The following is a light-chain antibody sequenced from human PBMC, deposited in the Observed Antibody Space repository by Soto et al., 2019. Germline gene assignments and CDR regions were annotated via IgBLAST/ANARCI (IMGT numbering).Light chain of an antibody. Sequence: QSALTQPASVSGSPGQSTTISCTGASSDIGSYNLVSWYQQYPGRAPRLMIYEVNNRPSGVSNRFSGSKSGNTASLTISGLQAEDEADYYCSSYTASTTYVFGPGTQLTVL. CDR1: SSDIGSYNL. CDR3: SSYTASTTYV. CDR2: EVN. V-gene: IGLV2-14*01. J-gene: IGLJ1*01.